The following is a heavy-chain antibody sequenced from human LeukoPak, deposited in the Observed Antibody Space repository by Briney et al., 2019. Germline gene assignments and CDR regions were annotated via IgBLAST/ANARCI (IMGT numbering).Heavy chain of an antibody. CDR3: AKGSKYYYDSSGYPTDY. J-gene: IGHJ4*02. CDR1: GFPFSSYG. D-gene: IGHD3-22*01. V-gene: IGHV3-30*18. Sequence: GGSLRLSCAASGFPFSSYGMHWVRQAPGKGLEWVAVVSHDGSNEYFVDSVKGRFTISRDNSKNTLYLQMNSLRAEDTAVYYCAKGSKYYYDSSGYPTDYWGQGTLVTVSS. CDR2: VSHDGSNE.